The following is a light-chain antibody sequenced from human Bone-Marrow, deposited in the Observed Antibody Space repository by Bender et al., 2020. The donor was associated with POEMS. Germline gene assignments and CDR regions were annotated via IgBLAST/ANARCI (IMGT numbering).Light chain of an antibody. CDR1: KIGSKS. V-gene: IGLV3-21*01. J-gene: IGLJ2*01. CDR3: QSWGSNTAV. CDR2: QDT. Sequence: SYELTQPPSVSVAPGKTARITCGGNKIGSKSVHWYQKKPGQAPVLVIYQDTKRPSGIPERFSGSTSGNTASLTISGTQTMDEADYYCQSWGSNTAVFGGGTKLTVL.